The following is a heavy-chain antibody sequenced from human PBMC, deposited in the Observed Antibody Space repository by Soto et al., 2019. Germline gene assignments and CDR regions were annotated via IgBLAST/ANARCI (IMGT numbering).Heavy chain of an antibody. CDR2: INQDGTER. J-gene: IGHJ4*02. CDR3: ARAINSAYDY. CDR1: GLTLSSHW. D-gene: IGHD2-21*01. Sequence: EVQLVESGGGLVQPGESLRLSCAASGLTLSSHWMGWVRQAPGTGLEWVATINQDGTERFYVESMKGRSTISRDTAQNSLYLEVPSLRAEDTALYYCARAINSAYDYWGRGALVTVSS. V-gene: IGHV3-7*05.